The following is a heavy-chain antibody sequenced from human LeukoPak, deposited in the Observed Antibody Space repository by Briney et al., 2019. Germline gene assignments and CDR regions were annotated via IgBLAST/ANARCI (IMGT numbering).Heavy chain of an antibody. V-gene: IGHV3-21*01. D-gene: IGHD3-22*01. CDR2: ISSSSSYI. Sequence: KPGGSLRLSCAASGFTLSSYSMNWVRQAPGKGLEWVSSISSSSSYIYYADSVKGRFTISRDNAKNSLYLQMNSLRAEDTAVYYCARDLGYYDSSGSYWGQGTLVTVSS. CDR3: ARDLGYYDSSGSY. J-gene: IGHJ4*02. CDR1: GFTLSSYS.